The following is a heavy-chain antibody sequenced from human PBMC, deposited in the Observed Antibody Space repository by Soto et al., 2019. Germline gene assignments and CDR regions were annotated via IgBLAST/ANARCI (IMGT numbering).Heavy chain of an antibody. CDR1: GGSISSSSYY. Sequence: SETLSLTCTVSGGSISSSSYYWGWIRQPPGRGLEWIGSIYYSGSTYYNPSLNSRVTISVDTSKNQFSLKLTYVTAAATAAYYCARHVVTMVRGVIRTYYYYGMDVWGQGTTVTVSS. CDR3: ARHVVTMVRGVIRTYYYYGMDV. CDR2: IYYSGST. J-gene: IGHJ6*02. D-gene: IGHD3-10*01. V-gene: IGHV4-39*01.